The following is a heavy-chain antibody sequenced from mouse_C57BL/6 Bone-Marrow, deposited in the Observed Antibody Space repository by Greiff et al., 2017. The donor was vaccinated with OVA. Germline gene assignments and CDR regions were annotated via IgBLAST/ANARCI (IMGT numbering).Heavy chain of an antibody. J-gene: IGHJ3*01. D-gene: IGHD2-3*01. V-gene: IGHV1-59*01. Sequence: QVQLQQPGAELVRPGTSVKLSCKASGYTFTSYWMHWVKQRPGQGLEWIGVIDPSDSYTNYNQKFKGKATLTVDTSSSTAYMQLSSLTSEDSAVDYCVPIYDGYAWFAYWGQGTLVTVSA. CDR2: IDPSDSYT. CDR1: GYTFTSYW. CDR3: VPIYDGYAWFAY.